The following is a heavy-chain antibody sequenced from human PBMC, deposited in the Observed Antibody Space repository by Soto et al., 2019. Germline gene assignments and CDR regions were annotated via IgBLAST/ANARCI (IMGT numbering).Heavy chain of an antibody. CDR1: GYTFTSYY. J-gene: IGHJ4*02. Sequence: PSVKVSCKASGYTFTSYYMHWVRQAPGQGLEWMGMIKPTGGSTTYAQKFQGRVTITRDTSASTVYMEVSSLRSEDTAVYYCARAAYYYESSGYYPGDYWGQGTLVTVSS. D-gene: IGHD3-22*01. CDR3: ARAAYYYESSGYYPGDY. V-gene: IGHV1-46*01. CDR2: IKPTGGST.